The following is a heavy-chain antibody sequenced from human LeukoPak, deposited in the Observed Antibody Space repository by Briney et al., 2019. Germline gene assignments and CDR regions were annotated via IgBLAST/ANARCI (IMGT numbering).Heavy chain of an antibody. CDR1: GFTFSSYE. CDR2: IDSSGRTI. D-gene: IGHD3-10*01. V-gene: IGHV3-48*03. J-gene: IGHJ6*03. Sequence: GGSLRLSCAASGFTFSSYEVNWVRQAPGKGLEWVSYIDSSGRTIHYADSVKGRFTISRENAKNSLYLQMNSLRAEDTADYYCERGVGRASYYYYMDVWRKGTTVTVSS. CDR3: ERGVGRASYYYYMDV.